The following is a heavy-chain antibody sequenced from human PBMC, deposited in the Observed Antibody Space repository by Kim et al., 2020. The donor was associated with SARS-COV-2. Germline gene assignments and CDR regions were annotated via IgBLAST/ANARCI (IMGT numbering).Heavy chain of an antibody. J-gene: IGHJ6*02. CDR3: ARDRHYVNYFSYAMDV. V-gene: IGHV3-11*05. D-gene: IGHD3-16*01. Sequence: SGKGRFTVSRDNAKSSLYLQMNSLRAEDMAVYYCARDRHYVNYFSYAMDVWGRGTTVTVSS.